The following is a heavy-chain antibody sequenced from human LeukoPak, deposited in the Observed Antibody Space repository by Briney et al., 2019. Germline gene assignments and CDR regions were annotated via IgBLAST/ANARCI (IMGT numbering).Heavy chain of an antibody. CDR2: ISSRSFTI. CDR3: ARSVIAVAGYDAFDI. Sequence: GGSLRLSCAASGFTFSAYSMNWVHQAPGKGLDWVSYISSRSFTIYYADSVKGRFTISRDNAKNSLYLEMNSLRDEDTAVYYCARSVIAVAGYDAFDIWGQGTVVTVSS. J-gene: IGHJ3*02. D-gene: IGHD6-19*01. V-gene: IGHV3-48*02. CDR1: GFTFSAYS.